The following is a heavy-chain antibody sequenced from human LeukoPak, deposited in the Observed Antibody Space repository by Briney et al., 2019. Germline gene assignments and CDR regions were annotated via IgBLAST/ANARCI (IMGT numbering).Heavy chain of an antibody. D-gene: IGHD3-9*01. V-gene: IGHV4-4*07. CDR2: IYTSGST. Sequence: SETLSLTCTVSGGSMSSYYWSWIRQPAGKGLEWIGRIYTSGSTNYNPSLKSRVTMSVDTSKNQFSLKLSSVTAADTAVYYCARDRYFVKRYYGMDVWGQGTTVTVSS. J-gene: IGHJ6*02. CDR3: ARDRYFVKRYYGMDV. CDR1: GGSMSSYY.